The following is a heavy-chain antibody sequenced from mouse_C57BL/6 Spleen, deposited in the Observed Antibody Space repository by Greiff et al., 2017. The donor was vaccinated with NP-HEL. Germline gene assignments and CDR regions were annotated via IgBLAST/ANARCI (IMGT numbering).Heavy chain of an antibody. Sequence: QVQLKESGAELVRPGASVKLSCKASGYTFTDYYINWVKQRPGQGLEWIARIYPGSGNTYYNEKFKGKATLTAEKSSSTAYMQLSSLTSEDSAVYFCARGEYSNYVDYWGQGTTLTVSS. D-gene: IGHD2-5*01. CDR1: GYTFTDYY. J-gene: IGHJ2*01. CDR2: IYPGSGNT. CDR3: ARGEYSNYVDY. V-gene: IGHV1-76*01.